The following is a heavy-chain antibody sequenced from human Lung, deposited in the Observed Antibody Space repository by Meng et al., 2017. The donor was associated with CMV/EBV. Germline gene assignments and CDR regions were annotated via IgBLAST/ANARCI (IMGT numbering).Heavy chain of an antibody. CDR2: VNPITDDT. CDR3: AKSSDNGWDS. J-gene: IGHJ4*01. CDR1: GYSFSGFY. Sequence: QLVRPGAGVNVPDAVVKISCQASGYSFSGFYLNWSRPAPGHGAEWLGQVNPITDDTHLAQKFEGRITVIRCATINTAFMEFTRLRAADTDVYDCAKSSDNGWDSWGPGTLVTVSS. D-gene: IGHD6-19*01. V-gene: IGHV1-2*05.